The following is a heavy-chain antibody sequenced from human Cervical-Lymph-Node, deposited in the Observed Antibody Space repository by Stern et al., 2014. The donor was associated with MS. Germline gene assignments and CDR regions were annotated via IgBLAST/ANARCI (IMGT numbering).Heavy chain of an antibody. V-gene: IGHV1-69*06. D-gene: IGHD6-19*01. CDR3: AIDIAVADTWGSAFDI. J-gene: IGHJ3*02. Sequence: VQLVESGAEVMKPGSSVKVSCKASGGTFSIYAISWVRQAPGQGLEWMGGIIPIFGTANYAQNFQDMITITADISTSTAYMELSSLRSDDTAVYYCAIDIAVADTWGSAFDIWGQGTMVTVSS. CDR2: IIPIFGTA. CDR1: GGTFSIYA.